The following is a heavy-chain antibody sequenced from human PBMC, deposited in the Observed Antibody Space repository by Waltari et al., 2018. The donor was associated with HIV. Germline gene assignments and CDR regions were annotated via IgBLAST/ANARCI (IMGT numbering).Heavy chain of an antibody. V-gene: IGHV3-7*01. CDR3: TSFWSGYFDH. J-gene: IGHJ4*02. CDR1: GLPFNDYW. Sequence: EVQLVVSGGGLVQPGGSLRLSCAVSGLPFNDYWMSWVRQAPGKGLEWVANTDQAGSGRYYADSVRGRFTISKDISNNFLYLQMNSLRAEDSAVYYCTSFWSGYFDHWGQGTPVTVSS. D-gene: IGHD3-3*01. CDR2: TDQAGSGR.